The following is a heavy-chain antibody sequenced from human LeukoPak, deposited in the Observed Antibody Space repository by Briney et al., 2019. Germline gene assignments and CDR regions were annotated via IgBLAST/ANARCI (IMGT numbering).Heavy chain of an antibody. V-gene: IGHV3-21*01. J-gene: IGHJ3*02. Sequence: GGTLRLSCAASGFTFSSYSMNWVRQAPGKGLEWVSSISSSSSYIYYADPVKGRFTISRDNAKNSLYLQMNTLTAEDTAVYYCARMLRYCSGGSCYRAFDIWGQGTMVTVSS. D-gene: IGHD2-15*01. CDR3: ARMLRYCSGGSCYRAFDI. CDR1: GFTFSSYS. CDR2: ISSSSSYI.